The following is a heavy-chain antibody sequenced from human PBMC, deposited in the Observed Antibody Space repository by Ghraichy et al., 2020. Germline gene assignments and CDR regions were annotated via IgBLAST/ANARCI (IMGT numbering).Heavy chain of an antibody. V-gene: IGHV3-15*07. CDR1: GFTFSNAW. CDR3: TTAQAYSSGWSDAFDI. Sequence: GGSLRLSCAASGFTFSNAWMNWVRQAPGKGLEWVGRIKSKTDGGTTDYAAPVKGRFTISRDDSKNTLYLQMNSLKTDDTAVYYCTTAQAYSSGWSDAFDIWGQGTMVTVSS. J-gene: IGHJ3*02. D-gene: IGHD6-19*01. CDR2: IKSKTDGGTT.